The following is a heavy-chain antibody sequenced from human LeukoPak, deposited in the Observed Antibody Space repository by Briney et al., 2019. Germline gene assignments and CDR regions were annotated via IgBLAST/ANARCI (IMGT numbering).Heavy chain of an antibody. D-gene: IGHD5-12*01. CDR3: ARDNSVGDSAWWFDP. V-gene: IGHV1-46*01. J-gene: IGHJ5*02. Sequence: ASVKVSCKASGYTFTNNFMHWVRQAPGQGLEWMAIINPSGDNTWYAQKFQGRVTMTRDMATSTDYMEVSSLRSEDTAVYYCARDNSVGDSAWWFDPWGQGTLVTVSS. CDR2: INPSGDNT. CDR1: GYTFTNNF.